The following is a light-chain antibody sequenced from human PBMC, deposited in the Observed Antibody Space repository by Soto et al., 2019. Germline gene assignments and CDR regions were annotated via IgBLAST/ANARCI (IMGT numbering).Light chain of an antibody. CDR2: DAS. J-gene: IGKJ1*01. V-gene: IGKV1-5*01. CDR1: QSISNW. Sequence: DLQMTQSPSTLSASVGDRVTITCRASQSISNWLAWYQQKPGKAPKLLIYDASNLETGVPSSFSGSGSGTKFTLTISSLQPDDFATYYCQQCNSYPWTFGQGTKVEIK. CDR3: QQCNSYPWT.